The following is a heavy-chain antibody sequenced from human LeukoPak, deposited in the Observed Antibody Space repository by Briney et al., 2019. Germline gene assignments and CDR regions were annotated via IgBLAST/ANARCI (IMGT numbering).Heavy chain of an antibody. CDR1: GFTVSSNS. CDR3: ARDRVITVAGNINLFDY. Sequence: GGSLRLSCTVSGFTVSSNSMGWVRQAPGKGLEWVSFIYSDNTHYSDSVKGRFTISRDNSKNTLYLQMNSLRAEDTAVYYCARDRVITVAGNINLFDYWGQGTLVTVSS. CDR2: IYSDNT. J-gene: IGHJ4*02. D-gene: IGHD6-19*01. V-gene: IGHV3-53*01.